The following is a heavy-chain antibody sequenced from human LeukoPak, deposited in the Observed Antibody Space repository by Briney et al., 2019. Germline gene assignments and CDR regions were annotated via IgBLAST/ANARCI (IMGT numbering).Heavy chain of an antibody. CDR3: ARVMNYYGSGSYSLFGY. D-gene: IGHD3-10*01. CDR1: GYTFTSYA. V-gene: IGHV1-3*01. CDR2: VNAGNGNT. Sequence: ASVKVSCKASGYTFTSYAMHWVRQAPGQRLEWMGWVNAGNGNTKYSQKFQGRVTITRDTSASTAYMELSSLRSEDTAVYYCARVMNYYGSGSYSLFGYWGQGTLVTVSS. J-gene: IGHJ4*02.